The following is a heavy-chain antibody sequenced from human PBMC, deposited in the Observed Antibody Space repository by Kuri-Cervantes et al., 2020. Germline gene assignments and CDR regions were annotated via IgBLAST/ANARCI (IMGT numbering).Heavy chain of an antibody. J-gene: IGHJ5*02. CDR2: ISSSSSTI. D-gene: IGHD3-3*01. Sequence: LSLTCAASGFTFSSYSMNWVRQAPGKGLEWVSYISSSSSTIYYADSVKGRFTISRDNAKNSLYLQMNSLRDEDTAVYYCARTRAITIFGVVIRRWFDPWGQGTLVTVSS. CDR3: ARTRAITIFGVVIRRWFDP. V-gene: IGHV3-48*02. CDR1: GFTFSSYS.